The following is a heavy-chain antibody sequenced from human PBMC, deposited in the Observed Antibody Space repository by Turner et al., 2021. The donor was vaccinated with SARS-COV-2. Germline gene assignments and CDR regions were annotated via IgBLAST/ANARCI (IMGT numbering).Heavy chain of an antibody. CDR3: AKDSDYGGLIADY. CDR1: GYNLNGYY. CDR2: INPSSGGT. D-gene: IGHD4-17*01. V-gene: IGHV1-2*02. Sequence: QVQLEQSGAEVKKPGASVKISCKASGYNLNGYYMHWVRQAPGQGLEWMGWINPSSGGTKFAQNFQGRVTLTWDASISTAYMEVSRLKSDDTAIYYGAKDSDYGGLIADYWGQGTLVTVSS. J-gene: IGHJ4*02.